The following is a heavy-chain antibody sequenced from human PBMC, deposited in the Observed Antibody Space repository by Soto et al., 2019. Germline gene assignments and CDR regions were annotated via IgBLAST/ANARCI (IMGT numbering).Heavy chain of an antibody. CDR1: GGSINNHY. CDR2: IYYSGST. V-gene: IGHV4-59*11. Sequence: QVQLQESGPGLVKPSETLSLTCTVSGGSINNHYWSWIRQPPGQGLEWIGYIYYSGSTNYNPSLKSRVTMSVDTSKNQFSLKLSSLTAADTAIYYCARANWFFDYWGHGTLVTVSS. CDR3: ARANWFFDY. J-gene: IGHJ4*01. D-gene: IGHD7-27*01.